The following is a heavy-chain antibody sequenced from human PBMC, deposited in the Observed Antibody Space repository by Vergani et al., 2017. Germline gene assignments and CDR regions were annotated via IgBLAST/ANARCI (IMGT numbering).Heavy chain of an antibody. V-gene: IGHV3-15*01. CDR3: TTDLGYYDSSGYYYVNWAEYFQH. CDR1: GGSISRGDYY. CDR2: IKSKTDGGTT. J-gene: IGHJ1*01. Sequence: VQLQESGPGLVKPSQTLSLTCTVSGGSISRGDYYWSWIRQPPGKGLEWVGRIKSKTDGGTTDYAAPVKGRFTISRDDSKNTLYLQMNSLKTEDTAVYYCTTDLGYYDSSGYYYVNWAEYFQHWGQGTLVTVSS. D-gene: IGHD3-22*01.